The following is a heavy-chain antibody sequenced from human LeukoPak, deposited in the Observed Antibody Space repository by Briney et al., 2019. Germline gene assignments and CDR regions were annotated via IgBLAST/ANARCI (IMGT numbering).Heavy chain of an antibody. CDR1: GGSISSSNW. V-gene: IGHV4-4*02. CDR2: IYYSGNT. J-gene: IGHJ1*01. CDR3: ARHVRAVAGMVYFQH. Sequence: SGTLSLTCAVSGGSISSSNWWSWVRQPPGKGLEWIGHIYYSGNTNYNPSLKSRVTISVDTSKNQFSLKLSSVTAADTAVYYCARHVRAVAGMVYFQHWGQGTLVTVSS. D-gene: IGHD6-19*01.